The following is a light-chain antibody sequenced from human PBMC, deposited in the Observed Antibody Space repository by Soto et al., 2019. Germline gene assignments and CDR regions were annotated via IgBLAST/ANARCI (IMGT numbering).Light chain of an antibody. V-gene: IGLV2-14*01. CDR2: EVS. J-gene: IGLJ1*01. CDR1: RSDIGSYNY. CDR3: SSYSSTDTLYV. Sequence: QSALTQPASVSGSPRQSITISCTGTRSDIGSYNYVSWYQVHPDKAPKLIIYEVSSRPSGVPDRFSGSESGNTASLIISGLQAEDEAHYYCSSYSSTDTLYVFGTGTKVTVL.